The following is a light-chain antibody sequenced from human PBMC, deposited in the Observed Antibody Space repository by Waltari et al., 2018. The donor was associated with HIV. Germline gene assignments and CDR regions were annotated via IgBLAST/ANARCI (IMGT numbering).Light chain of an antibody. V-gene: IGLV3-21*02. CDR3: QVWASNSAYVV. J-gene: IGLJ2*01. CDR2: DDT. CDR1: NIGYSS. Sequence: YELTQPPSVSVAPGQTATITCGGDNIGYSSVHWYQPKAGQAPVLVFYDDTDRPSGIPERFSGSKSGNTATLTISRVEAGDEADYYCQVWASNSAYVVFGGRTKLTVL.